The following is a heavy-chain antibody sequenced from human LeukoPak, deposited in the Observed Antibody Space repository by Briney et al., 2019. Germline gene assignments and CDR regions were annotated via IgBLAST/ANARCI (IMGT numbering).Heavy chain of an antibody. D-gene: IGHD5-12*01. CDR2: ISGSGGST. J-gene: IGHJ4*02. CDR3: AKHSAQRSLDIVATMGV. V-gene: IGHV3-23*01. Sequence: PGGSLRLSCAASGFTFSSYAMSWVRQARGKGREWLSYISGSGGSTYYAGCVKGRFTISGDNSKNTLYLQMNSLRAEDTAVYYCAKHSAQRSLDIVATMGVWGQGTLVTVSS. CDR1: GFTFSSYA.